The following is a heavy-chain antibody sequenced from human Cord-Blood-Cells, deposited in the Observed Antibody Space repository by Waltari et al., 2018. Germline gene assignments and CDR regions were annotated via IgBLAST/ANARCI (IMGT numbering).Heavy chain of an antibody. J-gene: IGHJ4*02. CDR3: AREPVGKLAGYDY. CDR1: GGSISSGDYY. Sequence: QVQLQESGPGLVKPSQTLSLTCTVSGGSISSGDYYWRWIRQPPGKGLEWIGYIYYSGSTYYNPSLKSRVTISVDTSKNQFSLKLSSVTAADTAVYYCAREPVGKLAGYDYWGQGTLVTVSS. CDR2: IYYSGST. D-gene: IGHD1-1*01. V-gene: IGHV4-30-4*08.